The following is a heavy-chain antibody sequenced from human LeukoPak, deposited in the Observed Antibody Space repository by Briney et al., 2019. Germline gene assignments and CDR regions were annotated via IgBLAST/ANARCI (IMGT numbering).Heavy chain of an antibody. D-gene: IGHD6-13*01. CDR1: GGSISSSNW. CDR2: IYHSGST. CDR3: ARDREAVARLDI. V-gene: IGHV4-4*02. Sequence: PSETLSLTCAVSGGSISSSNWWSWVRQPPGKGLEWIGEIYHSGSTIYNPTLKSRVTISVDKSKNQFSLKLSSVTAADTGVYYCARDREAVARLDIWGQGTMVTVSS. J-gene: IGHJ3*02.